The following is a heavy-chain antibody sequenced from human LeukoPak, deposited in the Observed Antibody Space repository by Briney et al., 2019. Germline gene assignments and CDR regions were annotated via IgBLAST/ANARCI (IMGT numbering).Heavy chain of an antibody. V-gene: IGHV3-23*01. Sequence: GGSLRLSCAASRFSFSIYAMGWVRQAPGKGLEWVSSISGSGGSTYYADSVKGRFTISRDNAKNSLYLQMSSLRAEDTAVYYCARDQFGKGNWFDPWGQGTLATVSS. CDR3: ARDQFGKGNWFDP. CDR1: RFSFSIYA. CDR2: ISGSGGST. D-gene: IGHD3-10*01. J-gene: IGHJ5*02.